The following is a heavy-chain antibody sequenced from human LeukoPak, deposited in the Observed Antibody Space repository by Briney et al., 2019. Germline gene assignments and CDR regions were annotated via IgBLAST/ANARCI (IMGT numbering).Heavy chain of an antibody. CDR1: GYTFTSYG. J-gene: IGHJ6*03. Sequence: ASVKVSCKASGYTFTSYGISWVRQAPGQGLEWMGWISAYNGNTKYAQKLQGRVTVTTDTSTSTAYMELRSLRSDDTAVYYCARDLLVEMATIGLNYYYYYMDVWGKGTTVTVSS. CDR2: ISAYNGNT. V-gene: IGHV1-18*01. CDR3: ARDLLVEMATIGLNYYYYYMDV. D-gene: IGHD5-24*01.